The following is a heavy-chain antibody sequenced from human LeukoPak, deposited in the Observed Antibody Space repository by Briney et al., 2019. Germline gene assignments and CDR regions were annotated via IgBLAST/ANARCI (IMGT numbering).Heavy chain of an antibody. CDR2: IYYSGST. D-gene: IGHD6-13*01. CDR3: ARDSSSWYGFY. J-gene: IGHJ4*02. Sequence: PSETLSLTCAVSGGSISSGDYYWSWIRQPPGKGLEWIGYIYYSGSTYYNPSLKSRVTISVDTSKNQFSLKLSSVTAADTAVYYCARDSSSWYGFYWGQGTLVTVSS. V-gene: IGHV4-30-4*08. CDR1: GGSISSGDYY.